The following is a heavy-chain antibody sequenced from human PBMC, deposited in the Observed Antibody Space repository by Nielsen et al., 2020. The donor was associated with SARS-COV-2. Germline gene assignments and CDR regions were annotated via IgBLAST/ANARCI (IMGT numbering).Heavy chain of an antibody. CDR2: ISSSSSYI. CDR1: GFTFSSYS. Sequence: GESLKISCAASGFTFSSYSMNWVRQAPGKGLEWVSSISSSSSYIYYADSVKGRFTISRDNAKNSLYLQMNSLRAEDTAVYYCAGAHTRRYFDWFYYGMDVWGQGTTVTVSS. D-gene: IGHD3-9*01. V-gene: IGHV3-21*01. J-gene: IGHJ6*02. CDR3: AGAHTRRYFDWFYYGMDV.